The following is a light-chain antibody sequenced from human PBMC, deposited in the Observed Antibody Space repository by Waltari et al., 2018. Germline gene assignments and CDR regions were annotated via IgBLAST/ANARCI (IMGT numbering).Light chain of an antibody. J-gene: IGLJ3*02. CDR2: RSD. CDR3: AAWDDSLNGRWV. V-gene: IGLV1-44*01. CDR1: ASNLGNNL. Sequence: QSVLTQPPSVSGTPGQRVTISCSGSASNLGNNLVNWYQQFPGKAPKLLIYRSDQRPLGAPDRFSGSKSGTSASLAISGLQSEDEADYYCAAWDDSLNGRWVFGGGTKVTVL.